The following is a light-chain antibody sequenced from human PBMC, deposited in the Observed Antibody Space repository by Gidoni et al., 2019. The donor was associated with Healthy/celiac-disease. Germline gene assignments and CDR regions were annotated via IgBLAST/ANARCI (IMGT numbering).Light chain of an antibody. J-gene: IGLJ2*01. V-gene: IGLV3-19*01. Sequence: SSELTQDPAVSVALGQTVRITCQGDSLRSYYASWYQQKPGQAPVLVIYGKNNRPSGIPDRSTGSSSGNTASLTITGAQVEDEADYYCNSRDSSGNHVVFGGGTKLTVL. CDR3: NSRDSSGNHVV. CDR1: SLRSYY. CDR2: GKN.